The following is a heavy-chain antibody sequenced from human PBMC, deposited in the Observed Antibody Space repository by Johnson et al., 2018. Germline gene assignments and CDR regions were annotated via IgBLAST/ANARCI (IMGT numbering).Heavy chain of an antibody. CDR1: GFTFSSFD. CDR3: AKDAEMYYNMDV. J-gene: IGHJ6*03. CDR2: ISYDGSNV. Sequence: VQLLESGGGVVQPGRSLRLSCAASGFTFSSFDMHWVRQAPGKGLEWVAVISYDGSNVYYGDSVKGRFTISRDNSKNTLYLQMNSLRPEDTAVYYCAKDAEMYYNMDVWGKGTTVTVSS. D-gene: IGHD5-24*01. V-gene: IGHV3-30*18.